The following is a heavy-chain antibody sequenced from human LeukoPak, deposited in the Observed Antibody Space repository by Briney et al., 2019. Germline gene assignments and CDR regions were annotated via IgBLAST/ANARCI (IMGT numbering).Heavy chain of an antibody. V-gene: IGHV3-30-3*01. J-gene: IGHJ6*02. D-gene: IGHD6-13*01. CDR3: ARRYWAAAGTYYYGMDV. CDR1: GFTFSSYA. Sequence: GGSLRLSCAASGFTFSSYAMHWVRQAPGKGLEWVAVISYDGSNKYYADSVKGRFTISRDNSKNTLYLQMNSLRAEDTAVYYCARRYWAAAGTYYYGMDVWGQGTTVTVSS. CDR2: ISYDGSNK.